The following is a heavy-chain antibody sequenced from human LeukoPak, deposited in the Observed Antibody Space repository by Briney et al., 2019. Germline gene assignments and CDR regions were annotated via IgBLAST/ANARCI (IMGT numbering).Heavy chain of an antibody. V-gene: IGHV4-34*01. CDR2: INHSGST. CDR3: ARGPLGYCSSTSCSRQYNWFDP. CDR1: GGSFSGYY. Sequence: SETLSLTCAVYGGSFSGYYWSWIRQPPGKGLEGIGEINHSGSTNYNPSLKSRVTISVDTYKNQFSLKLSSVTAADTAVYYCARGPLGYCSSTSCSRQYNWFDPWGQGTLVTVSS. D-gene: IGHD2-2*01. J-gene: IGHJ5*02.